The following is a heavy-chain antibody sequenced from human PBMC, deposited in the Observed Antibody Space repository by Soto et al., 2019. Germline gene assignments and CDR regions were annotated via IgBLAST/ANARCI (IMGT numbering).Heavy chain of an antibody. Sequence: QLQLQESGPGLVKPSEPLSLTCTVSGGSISSSSYNWGWIRQPPGKGLEWIVSIYYSGSTYYNPSLKSRVTIAVDTSKNQFSLKLSSVTAADTAVYYCARRHPTTWFDYWGQGTLVTVSS. CDR1: GGSISSSSYN. J-gene: IGHJ4*02. D-gene: IGHD1-7*01. CDR2: IYYSGST. CDR3: ARRHPTTWFDY. V-gene: IGHV4-39*01.